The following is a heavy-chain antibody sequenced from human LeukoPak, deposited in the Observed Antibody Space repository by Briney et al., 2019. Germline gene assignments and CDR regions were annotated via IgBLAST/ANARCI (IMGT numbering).Heavy chain of an antibody. CDR2: IQYDGSNK. CDR1: GFTFSNYG. CDR3: AKDHPEGVLLYI. Sequence: GGSLRLSCAASGFTFSNYGMHWVRQAPGKGLEWVAFIQYDGSNKYYADSVKGRFTISRDNSKNTLYLQMNSLRAEDTAVDYWAKDHPEGVLLYIGGQGKRSPVFS. V-gene: IGHV3-30*02. J-gene: IGHJ3*02. D-gene: IGHD2-8*01.